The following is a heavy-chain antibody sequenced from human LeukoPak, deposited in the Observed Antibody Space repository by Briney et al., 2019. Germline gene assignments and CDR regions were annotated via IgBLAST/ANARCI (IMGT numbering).Heavy chain of an antibody. Sequence: SETLSLTCAVYGGSFSGYYWNWIRQPPGKGREWIGEINHSGNTKYNPSLKSRVTMSVDTSKTQSSLCLSSVTVTDTAVYYCARDHNCDSSGYFSYYCGQGTLVTVSS. CDR1: GGSFSGYY. J-gene: IGHJ4*02. CDR2: INHSGNT. D-gene: IGHD3-22*01. CDR3: ARDHNCDSSGYFSYY. V-gene: IGHV4-34*01.